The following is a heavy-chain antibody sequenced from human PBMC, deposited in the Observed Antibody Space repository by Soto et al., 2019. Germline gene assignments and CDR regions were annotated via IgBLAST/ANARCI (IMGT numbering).Heavy chain of an antibody. Sequence: GGSLRLSCASSGFSVSSKYMSCVRQSPGKWLEWVSVIYSDGRTYYADSVKGRFTISRDNSKNTLFLQMNSLRDEDTAVYYCARGREMAKNYYFDYWGQGTLVTVSS. J-gene: IGHJ4*02. V-gene: IGHV3-53*01. D-gene: IGHD5-12*01. CDR1: GFSVSSKY. CDR2: IYSDGRT. CDR3: ARGREMAKNYYFDY.